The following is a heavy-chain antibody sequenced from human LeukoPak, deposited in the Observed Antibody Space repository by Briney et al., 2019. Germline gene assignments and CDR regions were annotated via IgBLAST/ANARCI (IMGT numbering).Heavy chain of an antibody. CDR1: GGSISSYY. V-gene: IGHV4-59*01. D-gene: IGHD2-8*01. J-gene: IGHJ4*02. CDR2: IYYSGST. CDR3: ASGHGSCTNGVCRDY. Sequence: SETLSLTCTVSGGSISSYYWSWIRQPPGKRLEWIGYIYYSGSTNYNPSLKSRVTISVDTSKNQFSLKLSSVTAADTAVYYCASGHGSCTNGVCRDYWGQGTLVTVSS.